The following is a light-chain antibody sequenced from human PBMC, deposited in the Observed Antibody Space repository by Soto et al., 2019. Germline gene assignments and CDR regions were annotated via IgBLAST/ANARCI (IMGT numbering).Light chain of an antibody. CDR2: RNN. CDR1: SSNIGHNY. Sequence: QPVLIQPPSASGTPGQRVSISCSGSSSNIGHNYVYWYQQLPGTAPKLLIYRNNQRPSGVPDRFSGSKSGTSASLAISGLRSEDEGDYYCAGWDDSLSGPVFGGGTKLTVL. CDR3: AGWDDSLSGPV. J-gene: IGLJ2*01. V-gene: IGLV1-47*01.